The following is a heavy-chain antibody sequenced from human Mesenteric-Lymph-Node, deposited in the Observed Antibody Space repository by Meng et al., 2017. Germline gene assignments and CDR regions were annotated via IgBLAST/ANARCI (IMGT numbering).Heavy chain of an antibody. V-gene: IGHV3-20*04. CDR3: ARAFGGSYIYFEN. Sequence: GGSLRLSCAASGFSFDDSGMTWVRQVPGKGLDWASGINWNGGRIDYADSVKGRFTISRDNAKNSLYLQMNTLTAEDTAIYYCARAFGGSYIYFENWGQGTLVTVSS. CDR1: GFSFDDSG. J-gene: IGHJ4*02. CDR2: INWNGGRI. D-gene: IGHD1-26*01.